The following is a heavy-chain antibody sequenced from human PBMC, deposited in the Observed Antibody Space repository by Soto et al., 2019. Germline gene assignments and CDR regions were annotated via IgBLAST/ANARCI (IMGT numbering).Heavy chain of an antibody. D-gene: IGHD6-13*01. J-gene: IGHJ1*01. CDR1: GYTFISYG. CDR2: ISAYTGKT. CDR3: ARAGFSTSRLGILATGVHGVEIGH. V-gene: IGHV1-18*01. Sequence: QVQLVQSGAEVKKTGASVEVSCKASGYTFISYGISWVRQAPGQGLEWMGWISAYTGKTNYAQNFQGRVIMTTDTSTSTGYMELRSLRSHDTAVYYCARAGFSTSRLGILATGVHGVEIGHWGQGPLVTVSS.